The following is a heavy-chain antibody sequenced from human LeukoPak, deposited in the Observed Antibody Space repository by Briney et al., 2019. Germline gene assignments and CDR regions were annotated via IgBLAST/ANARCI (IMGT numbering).Heavy chain of an antibody. V-gene: IGHV1-18*01. CDR3: ARVQMVRGILIPEYFQH. CDR1: GYTFTSYG. D-gene: IGHD3-10*01. J-gene: IGHJ1*01. CDR2: IRAYNGDT. Sequence: ASVKVSCKASGYTFTSYGISWVRQAPGQGHEWMGWIRAYNGDTNDAQKFQGRVTMTTETSTSTAYMELRSLRSDDTAVYYCARVQMVRGILIPEYFQHWGQGTLVTVSS.